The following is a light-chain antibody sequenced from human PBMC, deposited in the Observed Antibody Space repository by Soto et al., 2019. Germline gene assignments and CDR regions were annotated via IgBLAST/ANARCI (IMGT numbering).Light chain of an antibody. CDR3: QQYNDLPRT. Sequence: EVVMTQSPATLSLSPGERATLSCRASQSVRSNLAWYQQKPGQAPSLLIFGASTRATGVPARFSGSESGTEFTLTISSLQSEDFAVYFCQQYNDLPRTFGGGTKVEIK. CDR1: QSVRSN. J-gene: IGKJ4*01. CDR2: GAS. V-gene: IGKV3-15*01.